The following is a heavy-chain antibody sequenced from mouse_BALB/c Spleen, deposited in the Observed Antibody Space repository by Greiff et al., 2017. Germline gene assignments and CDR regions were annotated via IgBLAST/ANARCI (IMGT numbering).Heavy chain of an antibody. J-gene: IGHJ3*01. CDR2: IRLKSNNYAT. CDR1: GFTFSNYW. D-gene: IGHD1-1*01. Sequence: EVQLQQSGGGLVQPGGSMKLSCVASGFTFSNYWMNWVRQSPEKGLEWVAEIRLKSNNYATHYAESVKGRFTISRDDSKSSVYLQMNNLRAEDTGIYYCTRPGDYGSSYYSFAYWGQGTLVTVSA. CDR3: TRPGDYGSSYYSFAY. V-gene: IGHV6-6*02.